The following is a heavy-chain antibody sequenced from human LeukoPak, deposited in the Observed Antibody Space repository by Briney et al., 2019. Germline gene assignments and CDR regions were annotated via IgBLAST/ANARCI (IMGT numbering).Heavy chain of an antibody. J-gene: IGHJ3*02. CDR2: MNPNSGNT. CDR3: ARGDRSFDAFDI. D-gene: IGHD3-22*01. Sequence: ASVKVSCKASGYTCTSYDINWVRQATGQGLEWMGWMNPNSGNTGYAQKFQGRVTMTRNTSISTAYTELSSLRSEDTAVYYCARGDRSFDAFDIWGQGTMVTVSS. V-gene: IGHV1-8*01. CDR1: GYTCTSYD.